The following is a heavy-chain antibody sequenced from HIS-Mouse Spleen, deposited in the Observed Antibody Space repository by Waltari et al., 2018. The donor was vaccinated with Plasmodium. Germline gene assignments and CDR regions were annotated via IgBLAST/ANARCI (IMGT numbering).Heavy chain of an antibody. D-gene: IGHD2-15*01. V-gene: IGHV4-34*01. J-gene: IGHJ4*02. CDR3: ARLVGVASKDSY. CDR1: GGSFSGYY. CDR2: INHSGST. Sequence: QVQLQQWGAGLLKPSETLSLTCAVYGGSFSGYYWSWNRQPPGKGLEWIGEINHSGSTPHNPSIKRRVTISVGTSKNQFFLKLSSVTAADTAVYYCARLVGVASKDSYWGQGTLVTVSS.